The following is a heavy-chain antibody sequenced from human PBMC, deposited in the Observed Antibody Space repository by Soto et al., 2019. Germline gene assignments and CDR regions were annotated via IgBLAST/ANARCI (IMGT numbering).Heavy chain of an antibody. CDR2: INPSGCST. CDR3: ARFQRSGWLRVGDFDI. D-gene: IGHD6-19*01. Sequence: QVQLVQSGAEAKKPGASVKVSCKASGYTFTSYYMHWVRQAPGQGLEWMGIINPSGCSTSYAQKFQGRVTRTRDTSTSTVYMELSSLSYEDTAVYYCARFQRSGWLRVGDFDIWGQGTIVTVSS. V-gene: IGHV1-46*01. CDR1: GYTFTSYY. J-gene: IGHJ3*02.